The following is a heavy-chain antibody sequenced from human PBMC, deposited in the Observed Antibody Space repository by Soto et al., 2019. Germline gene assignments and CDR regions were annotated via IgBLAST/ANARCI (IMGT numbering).Heavy chain of an antibody. D-gene: IGHD3-3*01. CDR2: TYYRSRWHN. Sequence: PSQTLSVTCAISGDSVSNIDAVWNWIRQSPSRGLEWLGRTYYRSRWHNEYALSVKSRMTINPDTSRNQFSLQLSSVTPEDTAVYYCARVPGDFWSGYYSWFDPWGQGTLVTVSS. V-gene: IGHV6-1*01. J-gene: IGHJ5*02. CDR1: GDSVSNIDAV. CDR3: ARVPGDFWSGYYSWFDP.